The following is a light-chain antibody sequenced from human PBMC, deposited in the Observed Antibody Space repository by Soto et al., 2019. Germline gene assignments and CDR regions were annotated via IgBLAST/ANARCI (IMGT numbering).Light chain of an antibody. CDR3: GTWDSSLSVWV. CDR2: DNN. V-gene: IGLV1-51*01. J-gene: IGLJ3*02. Sequence: QSVLTQPPSVSGAPGQTVTISCTGSSSNLGAGYDVHWYQQLPGTAPKLFIYDNNKRPSGIPDRFSGSKSGTSATLGITGLQTGDEADYYCGTWDSSLSVWVCGGGTKLTVL. CDR1: SSNLGAGYD.